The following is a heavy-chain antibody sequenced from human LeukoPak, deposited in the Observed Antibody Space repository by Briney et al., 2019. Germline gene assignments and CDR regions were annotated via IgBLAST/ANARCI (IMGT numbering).Heavy chain of an antibody. CDR1: GGSISSYY. CDR2: IYYSGST. Sequence: SETLSLTCTVSGGSISSYYWSWIRQPPGKGLEWIGYIYYSGSTNYNPSLKSRVTISVDTSKNQFALKLSSVTAAETAVYYCARDEIVVVPAAISGASRYDYYYYGMDVWGQGTTVTVTS. D-gene: IGHD2-2*01. CDR3: ARDEIVVVPAAISGASRYDYYYYGMDV. J-gene: IGHJ6*02. V-gene: IGHV4-59*01.